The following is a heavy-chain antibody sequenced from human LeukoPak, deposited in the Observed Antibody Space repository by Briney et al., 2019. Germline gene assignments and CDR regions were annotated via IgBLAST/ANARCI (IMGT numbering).Heavy chain of an antibody. Sequence: GASVKVSCKASGYTFTSYDFNWVRQATGQGLEWMGWMNPNSGNTGYAQKFQGRVTMTRNTSISTAYMELSSLRSEDTAVYYCARGRGVVSHNWFDPWGQGTLVTVSS. CDR2: MNPNSGNT. J-gene: IGHJ5*02. CDR3: ARGRGVVSHNWFDP. V-gene: IGHV1-8*01. CDR1: GYTFTSYD.